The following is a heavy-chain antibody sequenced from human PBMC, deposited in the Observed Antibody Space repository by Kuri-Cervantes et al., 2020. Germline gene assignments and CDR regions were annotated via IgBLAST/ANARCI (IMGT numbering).Heavy chain of an antibody. CDR1: GYTFTSYY. CDR3: ASPQLLSSTEAFDI. J-gene: IGHJ3*02. CDR2: ISAFNGNT. D-gene: IGHD2-2*01. Sequence: ASVKVSCKASGYTFTSYYMHWVRQAPGQGLEWMGWISAFNGNTNYAQKFQGRVTMTTDTSTSTAYMELRSLRSDDTAVYYCASPQLLSSTEAFDIWGQGTMVTVSS. V-gene: IGHV1-18*04.